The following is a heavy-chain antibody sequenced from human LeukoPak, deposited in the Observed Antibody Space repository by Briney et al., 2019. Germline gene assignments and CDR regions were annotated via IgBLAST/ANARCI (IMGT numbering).Heavy chain of an antibody. CDR2: MNPNSGNT. J-gene: IGHJ5*02. D-gene: IGHD6-13*01. Sequence: ASVKVSCKASGYTFTSYDINWVRQATGQGLEWMGWMNPNSGNTGYAQKFQGRVTMTRNTSISTAYMELSSLRSEDTAVYYCASDQYSSSWFDHWFDPWGQGTLVTVSS. CDR1: GYTFTSYD. CDR3: ASDQYSSSWFDHWFDP. V-gene: IGHV1-8*01.